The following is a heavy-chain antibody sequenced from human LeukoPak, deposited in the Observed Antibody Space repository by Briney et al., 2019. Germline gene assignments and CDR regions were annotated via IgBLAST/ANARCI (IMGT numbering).Heavy chain of an antibody. Sequence: PSETLSLTCTVSGGSISSSSYYWGWIRQPPGKGLEWIGSIYYSGSTYYNPSLKSRVTISVDTSKNQFSLKLSSVTAADTAVYYCARVGGSGGHNWFDPWGQGTLVTVSS. CDR1: GGSISSSSYY. J-gene: IGHJ5*02. CDR2: IYYSGST. D-gene: IGHD3-10*01. CDR3: ARVGGSGGHNWFDP. V-gene: IGHV4-39*07.